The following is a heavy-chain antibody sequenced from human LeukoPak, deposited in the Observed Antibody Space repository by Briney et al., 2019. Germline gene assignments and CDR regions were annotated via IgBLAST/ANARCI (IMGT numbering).Heavy chain of an antibody. CDR1: GYTFTSYG. J-gene: IGHJ6*02. D-gene: IGHD6-13*01. V-gene: IGHV1-18*01. CDR2: IRAYNGNT. Sequence: ASVKVSCKASGYTFTSYGISWVRQAPGQGLEWMGWIRAYNGNTNYAQKLQGRVTMTTDTSTSTAYMELRSLRSDDTAVYYCASFPNAAAGPDYYYYGMDVWGQGTTVTVSS. CDR3: ASFPNAAAGPDYYYYGMDV.